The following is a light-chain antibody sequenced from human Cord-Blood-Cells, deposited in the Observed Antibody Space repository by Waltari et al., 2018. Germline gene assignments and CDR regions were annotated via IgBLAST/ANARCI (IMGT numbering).Light chain of an antibody. CDR3: NARDSMGNHVV. Sequence: SSELTQDPAVSVALGQTVRIKCQGDSLRSYYASWYQQKPGQAPVLGIYGKNNRPSGIPDRFSASGSGHTPSLTITGAQAEDEANYYSNARDSMGNHVVFGGGTKLTVL. CDR1: SLRSYY. J-gene: IGLJ2*01. V-gene: IGLV3-19*01. CDR2: GKN.